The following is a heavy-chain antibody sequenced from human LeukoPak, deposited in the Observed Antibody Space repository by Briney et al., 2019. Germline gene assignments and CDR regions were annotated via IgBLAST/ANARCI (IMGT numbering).Heavy chain of an antibody. Sequence: GGSLRLSCAASGFTVNRTYMSWVRQAPGRGLEWVSVIYSGGATYYSDSVKGRFTISRDNSKNTLYLQMNSLRAEDTAVYYCAYSSGYYHWGQGTLVTVSS. J-gene: IGHJ1*01. CDR2: IYSGGAT. CDR3: AYSSGYYH. CDR1: GFTVNRTY. V-gene: IGHV3-66*01. D-gene: IGHD3-22*01.